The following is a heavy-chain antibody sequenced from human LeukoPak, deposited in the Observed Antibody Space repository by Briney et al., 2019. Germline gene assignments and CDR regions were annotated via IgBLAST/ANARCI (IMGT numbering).Heavy chain of an antibody. D-gene: IGHD3-22*01. CDR1: GFTFSSYG. Sequence: GGSLRLSCAASGFTFSSYGMHWVRQAPGKGLEWVAVIWYDGSNKYYADSVKGRFTISRDNSKNTLCLQMNSLRAEDTAVYYCARKYYYDSSGYYFDYWGQGTLVTVSS. J-gene: IGHJ4*02. V-gene: IGHV3-33*01. CDR3: ARKYYYDSSGYYFDY. CDR2: IWYDGSNK.